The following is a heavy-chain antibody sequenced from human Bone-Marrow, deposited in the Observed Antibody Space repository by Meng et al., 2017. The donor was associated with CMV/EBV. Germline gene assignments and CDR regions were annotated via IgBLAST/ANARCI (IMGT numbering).Heavy chain of an antibody. CDR1: GFTFSSYA. Sequence: GGSLRLSCAASGFTFSSYAMHWVRQAPGKGLEWVAVISYDGSNKYYADSVKGRFTISRDNSKNTLYLQMNSLRAEDTAVYYCARDWVYYKDSSGYYLPDYWGQGTLVTVYS. CDR3: ARDWVYYKDSSGYYLPDY. CDR2: ISYDGSNK. D-gene: IGHD3-22*01. V-gene: IGHV3-30*04. J-gene: IGHJ4*02.